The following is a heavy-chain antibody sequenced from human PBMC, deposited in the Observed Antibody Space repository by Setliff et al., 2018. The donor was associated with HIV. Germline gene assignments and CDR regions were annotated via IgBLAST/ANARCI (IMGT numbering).Heavy chain of an antibody. CDR3: ARISQLLDYAMDV. Sequence: ASVKVSCKTSGYTFTNYPMHWVRQAPGQRLEWMGWINGGNGNTKYSQKFQGRVTMARDTSASTAYMELSSLRSEDTAVYYCARISQLLDYAMDVWGQGTTVTVSS. CDR2: INGGNGNT. V-gene: IGHV1-3*01. CDR1: GYTFTNYP. J-gene: IGHJ6*01. D-gene: IGHD6-13*01.